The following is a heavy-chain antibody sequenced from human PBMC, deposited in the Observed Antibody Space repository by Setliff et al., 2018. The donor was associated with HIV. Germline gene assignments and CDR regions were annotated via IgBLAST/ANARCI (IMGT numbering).Heavy chain of an antibody. D-gene: IGHD2-2*01. CDR1: GGSISRSRNY. J-gene: IGHJ4*02. CDR2: LFYSGST. Sequence: SETLSLTCTVSGGSISRSRNYWGWNRQPPGKGLEWIGRLFYSGSTYYNPSLKSRPTISVDTSKNQFSLTLNSVTAADTAVYYCARLAIPAATTDYWGQGTLVTVSS. CDR3: ARLAIPAATTDY. V-gene: IGHV4-39*01.